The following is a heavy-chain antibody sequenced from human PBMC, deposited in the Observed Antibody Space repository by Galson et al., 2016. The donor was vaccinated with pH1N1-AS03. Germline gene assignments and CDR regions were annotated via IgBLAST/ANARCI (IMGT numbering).Heavy chain of an antibody. D-gene: IGHD2-2*01. J-gene: IGHJ6*02. CDR3: ARDPRGPCTSATCPTTYYFGMDV. CDR1: GGSFSGYY. Sequence: ETLSLTCAVSGGSFSGYYWYWFRQPPGKGLEWIGEINHSGTTNYNPSLKSRVTISVDPSKNQFSLMLSSGTAADTAVYYCARDPRGPCTSATCPTTYYFGMDVWGQGTTVIVSS. V-gene: IGHV4-34*01. CDR2: INHSGTT.